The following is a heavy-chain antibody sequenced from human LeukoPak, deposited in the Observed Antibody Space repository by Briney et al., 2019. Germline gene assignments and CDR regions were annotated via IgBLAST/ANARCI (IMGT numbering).Heavy chain of an antibody. CDR2: ISYDGINE. V-gene: IGHV3-30-3*01. CDR1: GFTFITYA. J-gene: IGHJ4*02. CDR3: VRDTGFLSSGSYQAPFDY. Sequence: GGSLRLSCAASGFTFITYAMHWVRQAPGKGLEWVAIISYDGINEYYADSVEGRFTISRDNSKNTLYLQMNSLRAEDTAVYYCVRDTGFLSSGSYQAPFDYWGQGTLVTVSS. D-gene: IGHD1-26*01.